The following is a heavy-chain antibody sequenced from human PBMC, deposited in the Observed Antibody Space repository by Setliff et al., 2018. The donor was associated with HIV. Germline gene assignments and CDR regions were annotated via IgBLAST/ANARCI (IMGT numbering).Heavy chain of an antibody. CDR1: GYNFASYW. J-gene: IGHJ4*01. CDR3: ARHNRLLDY. Sequence: PGESLKISCKGFGYNFASYWIGWVRQMPGKGLEWMGIIYPGDFDTRYSPSFQGQVTISADKSINTAYVQWSSLKASDTAMYYCARHNRLLDYWGQGTLVTVSS. CDR2: IYPGDFDT. V-gene: IGHV5-51*01. D-gene: IGHD2-21*02.